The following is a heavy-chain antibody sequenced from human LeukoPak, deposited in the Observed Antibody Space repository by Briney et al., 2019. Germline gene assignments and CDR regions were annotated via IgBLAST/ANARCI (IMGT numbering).Heavy chain of an antibody. CDR1: GGSMNGGLYY. CDR2: AFNSGST. CDR3: ARNATTVNHVYKYFDY. V-gene: IGHV4-39*01. D-gene: IGHD4-17*01. Sequence: SETLSLTCSVSGGSMNGGLYYWAWIRQSPGKGLEWIGSAFNSGSTSYNPSLKSRVTISVDTSKNQFSLKLTSVTPADTAVYYCARNATTVNHVYKYFDYWGQGALVTVSS. J-gene: IGHJ4*02.